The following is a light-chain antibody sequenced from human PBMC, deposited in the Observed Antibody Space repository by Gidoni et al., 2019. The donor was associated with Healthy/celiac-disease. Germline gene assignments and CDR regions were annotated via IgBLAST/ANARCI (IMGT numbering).Light chain of an antibody. J-gene: IGKJ2*01. V-gene: IGKV1-33*01. CDR1: QDISNY. CDR2: DAS. CDR3: QQYDNLPYT. Sequence: DIQMTQSPSSLSASVGDRVTITCQASQDISNYLHWYQQKPGKAPKLLIYDASNLETGVPSRFSGSGSGTDFTFTISSLQPEDIATYYWQQYDNLPYTFGQGTKLEIK.